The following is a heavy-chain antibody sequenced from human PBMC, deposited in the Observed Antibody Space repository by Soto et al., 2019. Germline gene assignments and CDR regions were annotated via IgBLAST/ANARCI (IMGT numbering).Heavy chain of an antibody. V-gene: IGHV3-7*01. CDR2: IKQDGSEK. CDR3: VRTSLVVAAATREDY. J-gene: IGHJ4*02. CDR1: GFTFSSYW. Sequence: GGSLRLSCAASGFTFSSYWMSWVRQAPGKGLEWVANIKQDGSEKYYVDSVKGRFTISRDNAKNTLYPQMNSLRAEDTAVYYCVRTSLVVAAATREDYWGQGTLVTVSS. D-gene: IGHD2-15*01.